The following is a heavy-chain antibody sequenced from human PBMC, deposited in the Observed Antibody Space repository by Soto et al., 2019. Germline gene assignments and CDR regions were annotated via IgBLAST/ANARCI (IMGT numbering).Heavy chain of an antibody. J-gene: IGHJ6*02. Sequence: ASVKVSCKASGYTFTGYYMHWVRQAPGQGLEWMGWINPNSGGTNYAQKFQGRVTMTRDTSISTAYMELSRLRSDDTAVYYCARAGGYCSGGSCYSHNYYGMDVWGQGTTVTVSS. V-gene: IGHV1-2*02. CDR1: GYTFTGYY. CDR2: INPNSGGT. CDR3: ARAGGYCSGGSCYSHNYYGMDV. D-gene: IGHD2-15*01.